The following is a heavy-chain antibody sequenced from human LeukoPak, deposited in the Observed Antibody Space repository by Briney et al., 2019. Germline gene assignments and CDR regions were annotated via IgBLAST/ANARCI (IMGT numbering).Heavy chain of an antibody. CDR3: ARASALAGDY. Sequence: PSETLSLTCTVSGVSISSGSYYWTWIRQPAGKGLEWIGRIYTSGSTNYNPSLKSRVTISVDTSKNQFSLKLSSVTAADTAVYYCARASALAGDYWGQGTLVTVSS. CDR2: IYTSGST. D-gene: IGHD6-19*01. V-gene: IGHV4-61*02. CDR1: GVSISSGSYY. J-gene: IGHJ4*02.